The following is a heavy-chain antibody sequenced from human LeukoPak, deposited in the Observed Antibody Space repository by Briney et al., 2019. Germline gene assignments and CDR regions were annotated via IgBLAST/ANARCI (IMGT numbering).Heavy chain of an antibody. J-gene: IGHJ4*02. D-gene: IGHD3-10*01. Sequence: GGSLRLSCAASGFTFTNYAMSWVRQAPARGPEWLSSMKGGGETFYADSVKGRFTISSDNSKNTLYLQMNSLRAEDTAVYYCAKGPGTKVRGGRSDYWGQGTLVTVSS. V-gene: IGHV3-23*01. CDR1: GFTFTNYA. CDR2: MKGGGET. CDR3: AKGPGTKVRGGRSDY.